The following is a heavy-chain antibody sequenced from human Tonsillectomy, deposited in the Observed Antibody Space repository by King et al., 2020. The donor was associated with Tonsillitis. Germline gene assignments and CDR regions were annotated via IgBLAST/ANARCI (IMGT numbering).Heavy chain of an antibody. Sequence: QLVQSGAEVKKPGSSVKVSCKASGGTFSSYAISWVRQAPGQGLEWMGGIIPIFGTANYAQKFQGRVTITADESTSTAYMELSSLRSEDTAVYYCARGGXDIXVVPXAXYYXDYWXXXTLVTXXS. CDR2: IIPIFGTA. D-gene: IGHD2-2*01. J-gene: IGHJ4*02. CDR3: ARGGXDIXVVPXAXYYXDY. CDR1: GGTFSSYA. V-gene: IGHV1-69*01.